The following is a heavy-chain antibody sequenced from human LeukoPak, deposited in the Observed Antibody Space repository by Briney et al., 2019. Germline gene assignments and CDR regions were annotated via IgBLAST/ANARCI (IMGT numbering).Heavy chain of an antibody. D-gene: IGHD3-22*01. V-gene: IGHV3-74*01. J-gene: IGHJ4*02. Sequence: GGSLRLSCAVSGFTFSSYWMHWVRHAPGKGLVWVLCINSDGSSTNYADSVKGRFTISRDNARNTLYLQMNSLRAEDTAVYYCARGAGHYYDSSGHIDYWGQGTLVTVSS. CDR2: INSDGSST. CDR3: ARGAGHYYDSSGHIDY. CDR1: GFTFSSYW.